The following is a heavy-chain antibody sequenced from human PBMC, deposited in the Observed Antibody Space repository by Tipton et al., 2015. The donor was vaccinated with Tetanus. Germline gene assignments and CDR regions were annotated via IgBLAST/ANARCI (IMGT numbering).Heavy chain of an antibody. J-gene: IGHJ6*02. CDR1: GGSITGYF. CDR3: ARDRSITIFGVVPINYYYGMDV. CDR2: IYSSENS. D-gene: IGHD3-3*01. Sequence: TLSLTCSVSGGSITGYFWSWIRQPAGKGLEWIGNIYSSENSKYNPSLKSRATMSVDTSKNQFSLRLSSVTAADTAVYYCARDRSITIFGVVPINYYYGMDVWGQGTTVTVSS. V-gene: IGHV4-4*07.